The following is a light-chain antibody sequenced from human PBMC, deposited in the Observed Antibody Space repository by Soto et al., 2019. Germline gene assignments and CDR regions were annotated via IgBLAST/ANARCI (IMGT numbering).Light chain of an antibody. CDR3: CAYAGSYTVV. CDR2: DVT. V-gene: IGLV2-11*01. CDR1: SSDVGGYNY. J-gene: IGLJ2*01. Sequence: QSALTQPRSVSGSPGQSVTISCTGTSSDVGGYNYVSWYQQHPCKLPKIMIYDVTQRPSVVPYRFSGSNSGNTASLIIAGLQAADEAYYYCCAYAGSYTVVFGGGTKLTVL.